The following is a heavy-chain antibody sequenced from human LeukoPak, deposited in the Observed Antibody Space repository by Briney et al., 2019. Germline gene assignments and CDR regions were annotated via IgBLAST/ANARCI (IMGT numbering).Heavy chain of an antibody. V-gene: IGHV3-21*01. CDR1: GFTFNSYS. Sequence: GGSLRLSCAASGFTFNSYSMNWVRQAPGKGVEGVSSISSGSSYIFYADSVKGRFTISRDNAKNSLYLQMNSLRAEDTAVYYCARQVGVDDAFDIWGQGTMVTISS. CDR2: ISSGSSYI. D-gene: IGHD1-26*01. CDR3: ARQVGVDDAFDI. J-gene: IGHJ3*02.